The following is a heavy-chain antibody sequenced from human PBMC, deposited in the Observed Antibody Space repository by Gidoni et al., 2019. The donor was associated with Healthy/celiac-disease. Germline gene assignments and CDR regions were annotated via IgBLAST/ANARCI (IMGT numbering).Heavy chain of an antibody. CDR3: ARHIISSMTTVVIFSLYYFDY. D-gene: IGHD4-17*01. CDR2: IYYSGST. V-gene: IGHV4-39*01. Sequence: QLQLQESGPGLVKPSETLSLTCTVSGGSISSSSYYWGWIRQPPGKGLEWIGSIYYSGSTYYNPSLKSRVTISVDTSKNQFSLKLSSVTAADTAVYYCARHIISSMTTVVIFSLYYFDYWGQGTLVTVSS. J-gene: IGHJ4*02. CDR1: GGSISSSSYY.